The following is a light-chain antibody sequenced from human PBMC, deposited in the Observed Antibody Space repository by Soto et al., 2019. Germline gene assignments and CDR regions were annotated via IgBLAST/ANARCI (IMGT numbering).Light chain of an antibody. Sequence: QSALTQPASVSGSPGQSITISCTGTSSDVGGYNYLSWYQQHPGKAPKLMIYDVSNRPSGVSNRFSGSKSGNTASLTISGLQAEDEADYYCSSYTSSSTLLFGGGTKLTVL. V-gene: IGLV2-14*01. CDR1: SSDVGGYNY. CDR2: DVS. CDR3: SSYTSSSTLL. J-gene: IGLJ2*01.